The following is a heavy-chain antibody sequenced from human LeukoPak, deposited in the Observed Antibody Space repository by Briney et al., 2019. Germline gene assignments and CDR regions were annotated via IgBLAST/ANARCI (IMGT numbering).Heavy chain of an antibody. CDR2: VSGGGRST. CDR3: AKGSYYDTSAYLHY. Sequence: PGGSLRLSCAASGFTFSDYAMSCVRQAPGKGLEWVSVVSGGGRSTYYADSVKGRFTSSRDNSKNTLYLQMNSPRAEDTAVYYCAKGSYYDTSAYLHYWGQGTLVTVSS. D-gene: IGHD3-22*01. CDR1: GFTFSDYA. V-gene: IGHV3-23*01. J-gene: IGHJ4*02.